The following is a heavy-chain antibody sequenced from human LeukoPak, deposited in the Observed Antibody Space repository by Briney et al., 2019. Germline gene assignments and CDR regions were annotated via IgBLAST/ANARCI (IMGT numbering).Heavy chain of an antibody. CDR1: GGSISSGSHY. V-gene: IGHV4-61*01. D-gene: IGHD2-8*01. CDR3: ARETVGYCTNGVCSGWFDP. J-gene: IGHJ5*02. CDR2: IHYSGST. Sequence: SETLSLTCTVSGGSISSGSHYWRWLRQPPGTGLEWIGYIHYSGSTNYNPSLKSRVTISLDTSKNQFSLKLSSVTAADTAVYYCARETVGYCTNGVCSGWFDPWGQGTLVTVSS.